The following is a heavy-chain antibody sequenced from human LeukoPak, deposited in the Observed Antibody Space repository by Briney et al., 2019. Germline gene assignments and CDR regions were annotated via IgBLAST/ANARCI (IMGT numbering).Heavy chain of an antibody. D-gene: IGHD2-2*03. Sequence: PGGSLRLSCAASGFTFSSYAMSWVRQAPGKGLEWVSAISGSGGSTYYADSVKGRFTISRDNSKNTLYLQMNSLRAEDTAVYYCARAGAGYCSTTSCYYFDYWGQGTLVTVSS. J-gene: IGHJ4*02. V-gene: IGHV3-23*01. CDR1: GFTFSSYA. CDR3: ARAGAGYCSTTSCYYFDY. CDR2: ISGSGGST.